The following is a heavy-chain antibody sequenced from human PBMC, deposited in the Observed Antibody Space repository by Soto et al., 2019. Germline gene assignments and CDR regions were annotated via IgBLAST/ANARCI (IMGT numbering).Heavy chain of an antibody. CDR2: INHSGST. V-gene: IGHV4-34*01. Sequence: PSETLSLTCAVYGGSFSGYYWSWIRQPPGKGLEWIGEINHSGSTNYNPSLKSRVTISVDTSKNQFSLKLSSVTAADTAVYYCARQLQTYDFWSGINYGMDVWGQGTTVTVSS. CDR3: ARQLQTYDFWSGINYGMDV. D-gene: IGHD3-3*01. J-gene: IGHJ6*02. CDR1: GGSFSGYY.